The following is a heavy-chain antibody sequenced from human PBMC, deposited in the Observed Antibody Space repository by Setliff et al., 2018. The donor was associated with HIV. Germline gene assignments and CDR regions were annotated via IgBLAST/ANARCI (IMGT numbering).Heavy chain of an antibody. CDR3: AKGAGFYGDHTFDH. CDR2: IYSTGST. Sequence: SETLSLTCTVSGPSINIHYWSWIRQSPGKGFEWIGYIYSTGSTNYNPPLQSRVTISMVASRNQFSLKVTSVTAADTAVYYCAKGAGFYGDHTFDHWGQGRQVTVSS. D-gene: IGHD4-17*01. J-gene: IGHJ4*02. V-gene: IGHV4-59*11. CDR1: GPSINIHY.